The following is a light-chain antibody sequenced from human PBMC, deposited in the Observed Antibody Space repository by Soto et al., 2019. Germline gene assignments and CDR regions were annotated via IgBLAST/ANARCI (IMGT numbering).Light chain of an antibody. CDR3: QQYDYSRT. CDR1: QSVTSSY. J-gene: IGKJ1*01. CDR2: GAS. V-gene: IGKV3-15*01. Sequence: EIVMTQSPATLSVSPGERATLSCRASQSVTSSYLAWYQQKPGQAPRLLIYGASTRATGIPARFSGSGSGTEFTLTISSLHSDDFATYYCQQYDYSRTFGQGTKVDI.